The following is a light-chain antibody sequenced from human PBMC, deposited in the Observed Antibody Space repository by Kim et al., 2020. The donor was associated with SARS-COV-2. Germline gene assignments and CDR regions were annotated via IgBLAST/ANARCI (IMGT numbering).Light chain of an antibody. V-gene: IGKV3-15*01. CDR3: QQYSDWPRT. Sequence: EIVMTQSPATLSVSPGERATLSCRASQSVSSRLAWYQQTPGQAPRLLIYDVSTRATGIPARFSGSGSGTEFTLAISSLQSEDFAVYYCQQYSDWPRTFGQGTKLEI. J-gene: IGKJ2*01. CDR1: QSVSSR. CDR2: DVS.